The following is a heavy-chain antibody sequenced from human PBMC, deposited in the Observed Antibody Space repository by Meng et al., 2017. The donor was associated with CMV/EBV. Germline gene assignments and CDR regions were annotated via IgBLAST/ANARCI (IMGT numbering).Heavy chain of an antibody. V-gene: IGHV3-30*02. Sequence: GESLKISCVASGFTFSSYWMSWVRQAPGKGLEWVAFIRYDGSVEYHADSVKGRFTISRDKGKSTLFLQMNSLRPEDTAVYYCAKETVDVDSGMDVWGQGATVTVSS. D-gene: IGHD5-12*01. CDR3: AKETVDVDSGMDV. CDR1: GFTFSSYW. J-gene: IGHJ6*02. CDR2: IRYDGSVE.